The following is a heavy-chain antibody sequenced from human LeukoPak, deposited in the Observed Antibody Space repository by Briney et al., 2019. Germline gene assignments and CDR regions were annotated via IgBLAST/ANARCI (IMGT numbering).Heavy chain of an antibody. CDR2: IKQDGSEK. V-gene: IGHV3-7*02. CDR3: MMSLTAHYYYGLDV. J-gene: IGHJ6*02. CDR1: GFTFGSYW. Sequence: GGSLRLSCAASGFTFGSYWMSWVRQAPGKGLEWVANIKQDGSEKYYVDSVKGRFTISRDNAKNSLFLQMNSLRADDTAVYHCMMSLTAHYYYGLDVWGQGTTATVSS. D-gene: IGHD2-21*02.